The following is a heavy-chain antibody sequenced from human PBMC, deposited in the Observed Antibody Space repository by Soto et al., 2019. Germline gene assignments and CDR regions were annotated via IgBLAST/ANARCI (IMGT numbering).Heavy chain of an antibody. CDR1: GGSFSGYY. CDR3: ARGPYDYVWGSYRSPPWFDP. J-gene: IGHJ5*02. V-gene: IGHV4-34*01. Sequence: SETLSLTCAVYGGSFSGYYWSWIRQPPGKGLEWIGEINHSGSTNYNPSLKSRVTISVDTSKNQFSLKLSSVTAADTAVYYCARGPYDYVWGSYRSPPWFDPWGQGTLVTASS. D-gene: IGHD3-16*02. CDR2: INHSGST.